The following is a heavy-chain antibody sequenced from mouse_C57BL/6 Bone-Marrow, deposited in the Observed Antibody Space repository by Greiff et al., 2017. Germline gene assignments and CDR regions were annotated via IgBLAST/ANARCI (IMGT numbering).Heavy chain of an antibody. V-gene: IGHV1-64*01. J-gene: IGHJ2*01. CDR3: AIFPLNDFGGY. Sequence: QVQLQQPGAELVKPGASVKLSCKASGYTFTSYWMHWVKQRPGQGLEWIGMIHPNSGSTNYNEKFKSKATLTVDKSSSTAYMQLSSLTSGDSAVYYCAIFPLNDFGGYWGQGTTLTVSS. CDR1: GYTFTSYW. D-gene: IGHD1-1*02. CDR2: IHPNSGST.